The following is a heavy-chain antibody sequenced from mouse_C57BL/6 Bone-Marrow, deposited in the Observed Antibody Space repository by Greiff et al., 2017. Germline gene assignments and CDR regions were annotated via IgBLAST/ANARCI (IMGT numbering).Heavy chain of an antibody. Sequence: QVQLKQSGAELVKPGASVKLSCKASGYTFTSYWMQWVKQRPGQGLEWIGEIDPSDSYTNYNQKFKGKATLTVDTSSSTAYMQLSSLTSEDSAVYYCARGEIYYGNYDLFDYWGQGTTLTVSS. CDR3: ARGEIYYGNYDLFDY. J-gene: IGHJ2*01. CDR2: IDPSDSYT. V-gene: IGHV1-50*01. CDR1: GYTFTSYW. D-gene: IGHD2-1*01.